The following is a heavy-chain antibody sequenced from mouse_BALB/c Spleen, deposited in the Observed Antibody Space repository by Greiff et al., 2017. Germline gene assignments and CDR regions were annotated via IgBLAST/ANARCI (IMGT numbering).Heavy chain of an antibody. V-gene: IGHV1-63*01. CDR1: GYAFTNYW. Sequence: QVQLQQSGAELVRPGTSVKISCKASGYAFTNYWLGWVKRRPGHGLEWIGDIYPGSGNTYYNEKFKGKATLTADKSSSTAYMQLSSLTSEDSAVYFCANTATIAYWGQGTLVTVSA. CDR2: IYPGSGNT. J-gene: IGHJ3*01. D-gene: IGHD1-2*01. CDR3: ANTATIAY.